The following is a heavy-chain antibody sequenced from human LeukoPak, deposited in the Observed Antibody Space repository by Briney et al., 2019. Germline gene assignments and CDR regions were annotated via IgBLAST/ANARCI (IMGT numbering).Heavy chain of an antibody. CDR2: INPNSDGT. V-gene: IGHV1-2*04. CDR3: ARARDYVWGSYRFYYFDY. J-gene: IGHJ4*02. Sequence: ASVKVSCKASGYTFTGYYMHWVRQAPGQGLEWVGWINPNSDGTNYAQKFQGWVTMTRDTSISTAYMELSRLRSDDTAVYYCARARDYVWGSYRFYYFDYWGQGTLVTVSS. D-gene: IGHD3-16*02. CDR1: GYTFTGYY.